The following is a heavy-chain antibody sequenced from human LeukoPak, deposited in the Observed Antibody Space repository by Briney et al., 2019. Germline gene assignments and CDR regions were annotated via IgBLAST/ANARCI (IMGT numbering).Heavy chain of an antibody. CDR1: GYTLTELS. V-gene: IGHV1-24*01. J-gene: IGHJ4*02. CDR2: FDPEDGET. Sequence: ASVKVSCKVSGYTLTELSMHWVRQAPGKGLEWMGGFDPEDGETIYAQKFQGGVTMTKDTSTDTAYMELSSLRSEDTAVYYCATAPPDILTGYYRFMWTAVFDYWGQGTLGTVSS. CDR3: ATAPPDILTGYYRFMWTAVFDY. D-gene: IGHD3-9*01.